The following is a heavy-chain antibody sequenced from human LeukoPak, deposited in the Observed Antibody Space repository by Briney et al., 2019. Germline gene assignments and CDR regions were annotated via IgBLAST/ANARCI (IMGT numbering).Heavy chain of an antibody. J-gene: IGHJ4*02. CDR1: GFTFSTYD. Sequence: GGSLRLSCAASGFTFSTYDMHWVRQATGKGLEWVSTITSAGDRYYPGSVKGRFTISRENAKNSLYIQMGSLRAGDTAVYYCAKEACNGNSCYLLDYWGQGTLVTVSS. D-gene: IGHD2-15*01. V-gene: IGHV3-13*01. CDR3: AKEACNGNSCYLLDY. CDR2: ITSAGDR.